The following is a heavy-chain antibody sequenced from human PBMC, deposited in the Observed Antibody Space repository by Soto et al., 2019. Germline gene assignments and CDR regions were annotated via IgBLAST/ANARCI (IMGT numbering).Heavy chain of an antibody. V-gene: IGHV3-11*01. CDR3: ARPRYSSSYRDSMDV. CDR1: GFTCSDYH. CDR2: IRSSGATR. J-gene: IGHJ6*03. D-gene: IGHD6-6*01. Sequence: QVQLVESGGGWVKPGGSLRLSCTASGFTCSDYHINWVRQAPGKGLEWVSYIRSSGATRFYADSVKGRFTVSMDNANNSLFLQFNSLRAADTAVYYCARPRYSSSYRDSMDVLGKGTTVTVSS.